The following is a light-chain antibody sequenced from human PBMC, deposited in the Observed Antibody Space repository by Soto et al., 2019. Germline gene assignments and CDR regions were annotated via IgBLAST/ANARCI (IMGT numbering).Light chain of an antibody. CDR3: SLYKKSSNCV. Sequence: QSVLTQPASVSGSPGQSITISCTGTSSDVGGYKYVSWYQQYPGKAPKLMMYEVSNRPSGVSNRFSGSKSGNTASLTISGLQAEDEADYYCSLYKKSSNCVFGNETKVTV. CDR1: SSDVGGYKY. V-gene: IGLV2-14*01. CDR2: EVS. J-gene: IGLJ1*01.